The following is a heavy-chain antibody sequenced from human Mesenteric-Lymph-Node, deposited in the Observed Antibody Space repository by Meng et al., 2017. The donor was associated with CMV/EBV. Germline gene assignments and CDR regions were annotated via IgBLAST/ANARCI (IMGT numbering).Heavy chain of an antibody. Sequence: WGSLRLSCTVSGGSISSYYWSWIRQPPGKGLEWIGCIYHSGSTNYNPSLKSRVTVSIDTSKKQFSLKLSSVTAADTAVYYCARIRGSSVVDYWGQGTLVTVSS. V-gene: IGHV4-59*01. CDR2: IYHSGST. CDR1: GGSISSYY. CDR3: ARIRGSSVVDY. J-gene: IGHJ4*02. D-gene: IGHD6-6*01.